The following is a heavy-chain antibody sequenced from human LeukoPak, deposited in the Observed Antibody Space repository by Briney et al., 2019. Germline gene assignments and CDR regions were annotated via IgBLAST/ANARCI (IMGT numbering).Heavy chain of an antibody. J-gene: IGHJ4*02. D-gene: IGHD7-27*01. CDR2: IRYDGSNK. CDR3: AKDRQGSQSSGEDY. Sequence: GGSLRLSCAAPGFTFSSYAMHWVRQAPGKGLEWVAFIRYDGSNKYYADSVKGRFTISRDNSNNTLYLQMNSLRAEDTAVYYCAKDRQGSQSSGEDYWGQGTLVTVSS. V-gene: IGHV3-30*02. CDR1: GFTFSSYA.